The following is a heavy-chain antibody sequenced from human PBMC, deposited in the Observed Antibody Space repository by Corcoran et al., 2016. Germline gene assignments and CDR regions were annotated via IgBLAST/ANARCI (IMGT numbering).Heavy chain of an antibody. CDR1: GGSIGSSDDF. J-gene: IGHJ4*02. Sequence: QLQLQESGPGLVKPSETLSLTCTVSGGSIGSSDDFWGWIRQPPGKGLEWTGRIHDGGSTFYPPSLKSRVTISGDTSKNQFSLKLNSVTAADTAIYYCARHGKWLAKGFDYWGQGTLVTVST. CDR3: ARHGKWLAKGFDY. D-gene: IGHD6-19*01. CDR2: IHDGGST. V-gene: IGHV4-39*01.